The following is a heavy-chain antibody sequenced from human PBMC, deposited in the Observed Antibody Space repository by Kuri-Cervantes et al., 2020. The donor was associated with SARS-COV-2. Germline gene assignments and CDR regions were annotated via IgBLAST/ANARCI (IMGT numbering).Heavy chain of an antibody. D-gene: IGHD3-10*01. CDR2: MWYDGSNK. J-gene: IGHJ4*02. V-gene: IGHV3-33*06. CDR1: GFTFSSYG. Sequence: GGSLRLSCAASGFTFSSYGMNWVRQAPGKGLEWVAVMWYDGSNKYYADSVKGRFTISRDNSKNTLYLQMNSLRAEDTAVYYCAKGEYYWGQGTLVTVSS. CDR3: AKGEYY.